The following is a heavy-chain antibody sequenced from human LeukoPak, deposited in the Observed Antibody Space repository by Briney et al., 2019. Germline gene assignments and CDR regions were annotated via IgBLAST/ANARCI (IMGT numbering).Heavy chain of an antibody. CDR1: GGSISSGGYY. CDR2: TYYSGST. V-gene: IGHV4-31*03. CDR3: ASWWSGYYFGY. J-gene: IGHJ4*02. Sequence: SETLSLTCTVSGGSISSGGYYWSWIRQHPGKGLGWIGYTYYSGSTYYNPSLKSRVTISVDTSKNQFSLKLSSVTAADTAVYYCASWWSGYYFGYWGQGTLVTVSS. D-gene: IGHD3-3*01.